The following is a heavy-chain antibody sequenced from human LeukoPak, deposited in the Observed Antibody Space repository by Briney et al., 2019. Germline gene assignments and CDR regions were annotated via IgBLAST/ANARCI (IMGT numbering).Heavy chain of an antibody. CDR2: IGPHSTFT. V-gene: IGHV1-2*02. CDR1: GFTFTDHY. D-gene: IGHD2/OR15-2a*01. CDR3: VREGEGPLSKDFDY. J-gene: IGHJ4*02. Sequence: ASVKVSCKSSGFTFTDHYIHWVRQGPGQGLEWMGYIGPHSTFTSSPQEFQGRVTMTRDASMSTAYMELTRLTSDDTAVYYCVREGEGPLSKDFDYWGQGTLVAVSS.